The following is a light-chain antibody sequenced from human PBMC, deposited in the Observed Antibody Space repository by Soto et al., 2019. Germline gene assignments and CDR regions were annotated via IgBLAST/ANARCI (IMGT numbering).Light chain of an antibody. J-gene: IGKJ2*01. CDR3: QQYNSWPYT. CDR1: QSVSSN. CDR2: GAS. V-gene: IGKV3-15*01. Sequence: EIVMTQSPATLSVSPGERATLSCRASQSVSSNLAWYQQKPGQAPRLLIYGASTRATGIPARFSGSGSGTEFTLTINSRLSEDFAVYYCQQYNSWPYTFGQGTKLEIK.